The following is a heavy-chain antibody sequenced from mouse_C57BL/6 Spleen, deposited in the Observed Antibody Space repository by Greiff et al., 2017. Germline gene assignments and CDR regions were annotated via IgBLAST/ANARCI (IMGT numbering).Heavy chain of an antibody. Sequence: QVQLQQPGAELVKPGASVKLSCKASGYTFTSYWMQWVKQRPGQGLEWIGEIDPSDSYTNYNQKFKGKATLTVDKSSSTAYMQLSSLTSEDSAVYNCARLDAGYLDYWGQGTTLTVSS. V-gene: IGHV1-50*01. CDR3: ARLDAGYLDY. J-gene: IGHJ2*01. CDR2: IDPSDSYT. CDR1: GYTFTSYW.